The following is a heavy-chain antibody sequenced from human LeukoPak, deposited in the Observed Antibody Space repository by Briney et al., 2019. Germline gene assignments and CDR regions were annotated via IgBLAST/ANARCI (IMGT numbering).Heavy chain of an antibody. Sequence: GGPLRLSCAASAFTVSSKYMSWVRPAPGKGLEWGSVIYSGGSTYSPESVKGRFIIWRDNSKNTLYLLMKSLRAEGTAVYYWARGDGYNLSFDYWGQGTLVTVPS. CDR1: AFTVSSKY. D-gene: IGHD5-24*01. J-gene: IGHJ4*02. V-gene: IGHV3-53*01. CDR2: IYSGGST. CDR3: ARGDGYNLSFDY.